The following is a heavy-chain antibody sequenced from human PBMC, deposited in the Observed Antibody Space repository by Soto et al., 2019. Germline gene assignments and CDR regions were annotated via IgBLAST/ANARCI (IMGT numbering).Heavy chain of an antibody. V-gene: IGHV3-53*04. CDR1: GFVFSSYA. Sequence: GVSLRLSCAASGFVFSSYAMSCVRQAPGKGLEWVSVIYSGGSTYYADSVKGRFTISRHNSKNTLYLQMNSLRAEDTAVYYCARDAPPPAVGDYYYYYSGMDGWGQGATVTVSS. D-gene: IGHD4-17*01. CDR3: ARDAPPPAVGDYYYYYSGMDG. J-gene: IGHJ6*02. CDR2: IYSGGST.